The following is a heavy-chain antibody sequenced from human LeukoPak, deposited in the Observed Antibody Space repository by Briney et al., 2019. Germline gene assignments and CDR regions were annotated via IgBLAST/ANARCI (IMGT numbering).Heavy chain of an antibody. CDR1: GFTFSSYW. Sequence: GGSLRLSCAASGFTFSSYWMSWVRQAPGKGLEWVSYISSSGSTIYYADSVKGRFTISRDNAKNSLYLQMNSLRAEDTAVYYCARAVGASYYFDYWGQGTLVTVSS. D-gene: IGHD1-26*01. J-gene: IGHJ4*02. CDR2: ISSSGSTI. CDR3: ARAVGASYYFDY. V-gene: IGHV3-48*04.